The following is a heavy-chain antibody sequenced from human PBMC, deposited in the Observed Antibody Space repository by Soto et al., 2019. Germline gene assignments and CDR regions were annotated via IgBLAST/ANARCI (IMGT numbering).Heavy chain of an antibody. CDR2: ISGGAGDT. D-gene: IGHD3-10*01. CDR3: AKSSRITLVRGVTDY. Sequence: LRLSCAASGFAFSNYAMNWVRQAPGKGLEWVSAISGGAGDTYYADSVKGRFTISRDNSKNTLYLQMKSLRAEDTAVYFCAKSSRITLVRGVTDYWGQGTLVTVSS. V-gene: IGHV3-23*01. CDR1: GFAFSNYA. J-gene: IGHJ4*02.